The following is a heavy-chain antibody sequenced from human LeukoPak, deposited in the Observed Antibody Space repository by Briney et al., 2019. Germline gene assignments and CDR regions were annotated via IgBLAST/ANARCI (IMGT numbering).Heavy chain of an antibody. CDR2: IYYSGST. CDR3: ARAPTRYGGSSSDEFDY. J-gene: IGHJ4*02. Sequence: PSETLSLTCTVSGGSISSHYWSWIRQPPGKGLEWIGYIYYSGSTNYNPSLKSRVTISVDTSKNQFSLKLSSVTAADTAVYYCARAPTRYGGSSSDEFDYWGQGTLVTVSS. V-gene: IGHV4-59*11. CDR1: GGSISSHY. D-gene: IGHD1-26*01.